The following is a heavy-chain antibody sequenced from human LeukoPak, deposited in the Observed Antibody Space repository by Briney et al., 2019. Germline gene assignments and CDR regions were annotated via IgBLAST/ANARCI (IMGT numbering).Heavy chain of an antibody. V-gene: IGHV4-34*01. Sequence: PSETLSLTCAVYGGSFSGYYWSWIRQPPGKGLEWIGSIHHSGSTYYNPSLKSRVTMSVDTSKNQFSLKLSSVTAADTAVYYCVGGYYYYFDYWGQGTLVTVSS. D-gene: IGHD3-22*01. CDR2: IHHSGST. CDR1: GGSFSGYY. CDR3: VGGYYYYFDY. J-gene: IGHJ4*02.